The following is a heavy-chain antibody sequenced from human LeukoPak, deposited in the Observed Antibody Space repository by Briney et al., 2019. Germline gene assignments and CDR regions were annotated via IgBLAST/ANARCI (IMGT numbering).Heavy chain of an antibody. Sequence: GASVKVSCKASGYTFTSYYMHWVRQAPGQGLEWMGIINPSGGSTSYAQKFQGRVTMTRDTSISTAYMELSRLRSDDTAVYYCARDSDSSGYHNWFDPWGQGTLVTVSS. CDR3: ARDSDSSGYHNWFDP. CDR2: INPSGGST. J-gene: IGHJ5*02. D-gene: IGHD3-22*01. V-gene: IGHV1-46*01. CDR1: GYTFTSYY.